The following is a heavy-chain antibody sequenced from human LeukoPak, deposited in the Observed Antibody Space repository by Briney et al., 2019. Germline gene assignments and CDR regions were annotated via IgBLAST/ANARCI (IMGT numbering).Heavy chain of an antibody. J-gene: IGHJ6*03. V-gene: IGHV3-43D*03. D-gene: IGHD1-1*01. Sequence: GGSLRLSCAASGFTFDDYAMHWVRQAPGKGLEWVSLISWDGGSTYYADSVKGRFTISRDNSKNSLYLQMNSLRAEDTALYYCAKKKLEKKASGGYYYYYYMDIWGKGTTVTVSS. CDR1: GFTFDDYA. CDR2: ISWDGGST. CDR3: AKKKLEKKASGGYYYYYYMDI.